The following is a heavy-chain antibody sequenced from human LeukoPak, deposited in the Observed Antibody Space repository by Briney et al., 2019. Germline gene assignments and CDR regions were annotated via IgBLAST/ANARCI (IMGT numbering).Heavy chain of an antibody. CDR3: MGDYCTSTSCSTTF. Sequence: GGSLRLSCAASGFTFSSYSMNWVRQAPGKGLEWVSSISSSSSYIYYADSVKGRFTISRDNAKRSLYLQMNSLRAEDTAVYYCMGDYCTSTSCSTTFWGQGTLVTVSS. D-gene: IGHD2-2*02. CDR2: ISSSSSYI. V-gene: IGHV3-21*01. CDR1: GFTFSSYS. J-gene: IGHJ4*02.